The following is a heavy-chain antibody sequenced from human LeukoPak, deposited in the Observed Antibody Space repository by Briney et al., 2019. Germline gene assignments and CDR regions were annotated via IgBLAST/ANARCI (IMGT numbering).Heavy chain of an antibody. Sequence: GGSLRLSCAASGFTFSSYSMNWVRQAPGKGLEWVSSISGSSSYIYYADSVKDRFTISRDNGKNSLYLQMNSLRAEDTAVYYCARDRARADYWGQGTLVTVSS. CDR3: ARDRARADY. CDR2: ISGSSSYI. CDR1: GFTFSSYS. V-gene: IGHV3-21*01. D-gene: IGHD3-10*01. J-gene: IGHJ4*02.